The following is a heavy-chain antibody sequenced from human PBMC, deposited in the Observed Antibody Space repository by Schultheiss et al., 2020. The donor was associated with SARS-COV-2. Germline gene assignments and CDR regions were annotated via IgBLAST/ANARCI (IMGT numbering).Heavy chain of an antibody. CDR2: VSWNGSRT. CDR1: GFTFSSYW. V-gene: IGHV3-19*01. CDR3: TTAQARYFDWLLSGFDY. Sequence: GGSLRLSCAASGFTFSSYWMHWVRQVPGKGLEWVSGVSWNGSRTHYADSVKGRFTISRDNAKNSLYLQMNSLKTEDTAVYYCTTAQARYFDWLLSGFDYWGQGTLVTVSS. D-gene: IGHD3-9*01. J-gene: IGHJ4*02.